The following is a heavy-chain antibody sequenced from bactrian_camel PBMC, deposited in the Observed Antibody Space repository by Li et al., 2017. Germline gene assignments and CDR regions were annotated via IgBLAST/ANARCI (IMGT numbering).Heavy chain of an antibody. CDR3: AANAGFCSEGYWTISHLYSY. D-gene: IGHD2*01. CDR2: IYTGSGNT. J-gene: IGHJ4*01. Sequence: HVQLVESGGGSMQAGGSLRLSCAASGYTYNRNCMAWFRQAPGKEREGVARIYTGSGNTYYADSVKGRFTISQDNAKNTVYLQMNSLKPEDTALYYCAANAGFCSEGYWTISHLYSYWGQGTQVTVS. V-gene: IGHV3S1*01. CDR1: GYTYNRNC.